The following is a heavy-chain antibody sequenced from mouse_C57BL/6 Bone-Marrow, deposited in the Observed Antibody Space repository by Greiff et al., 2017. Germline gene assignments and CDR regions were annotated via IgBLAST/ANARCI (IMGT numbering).Heavy chain of an antibody. CDR2: IDPEDGET. CDR3: ASNWDAYFDY. Sequence: EVQLQQSGAELVKPGASVRLSCTASGFNIKDSYMHWVKKRTEQGLEGIGRIDPEDGETKSAPKFQGKATITADTSSNTAYLQLSSLISEDTAVYYCASNWDAYFDYWGQGTTLTVSS. CDR1: GFNIKDSY. J-gene: IGHJ2*01. V-gene: IGHV14-2*01. D-gene: IGHD4-1*01.